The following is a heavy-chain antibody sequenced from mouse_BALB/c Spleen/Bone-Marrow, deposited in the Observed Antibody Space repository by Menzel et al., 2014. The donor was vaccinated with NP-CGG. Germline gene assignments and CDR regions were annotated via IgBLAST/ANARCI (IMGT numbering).Heavy chain of an antibody. V-gene: IGHV14-3*02. J-gene: IGHJ2*01. Sequence: SGAELVKPGASVKLSCTASGFNVKDTYIHWVKQRPEQGLEWIGRIDPANGNTKYDPKFQGKATITADTSSNTAYLQLSSLTSEDPAVYYCASYFYGYYFDYWGQGTTHPVSS. CDR3: ASYFYGYYFDY. CDR1: GFNVKDTY. CDR2: IDPANGNT. D-gene: IGHD1-1*01.